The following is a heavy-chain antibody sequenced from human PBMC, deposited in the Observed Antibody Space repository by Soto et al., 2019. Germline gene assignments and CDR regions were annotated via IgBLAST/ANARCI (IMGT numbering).Heavy chain of an antibody. CDR1: CCSLTSGGYY. CDR2: IYYSGST. V-gene: IGHV4-31*02. CDR3: ARLYGSGSYYFDY. Sequence: PSDNLSLTFTVSCCSLTSGGYYCGWIRKHPGKGLEWIGYIYYSGSTYYNPSLKSRVTISVDTSKNQFSLKLSSVTAADTAVYFCARLYGSGSYYFDYWGQGTLVTVSS. D-gene: IGHD3-10*01. J-gene: IGHJ4*02.